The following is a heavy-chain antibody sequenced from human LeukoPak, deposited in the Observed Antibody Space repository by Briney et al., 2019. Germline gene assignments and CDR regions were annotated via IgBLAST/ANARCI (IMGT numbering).Heavy chain of an antibody. CDR1: GGSFSDYY. Sequence: SETLSLTCAVYGGSFSDYYWSWIRQPPGKGLEWIGEINHSGTTNYSPSLKSRVSISVGTSKNQFSLKLNSVTAADAAMYYCASHYSSGSYRYTGSFDSWGQGMLVNVSS. J-gene: IGHJ4*02. CDR2: INHSGTT. D-gene: IGHD3-16*02. CDR3: ASHYSSGSYRYTGSFDS. V-gene: IGHV4-34*01.